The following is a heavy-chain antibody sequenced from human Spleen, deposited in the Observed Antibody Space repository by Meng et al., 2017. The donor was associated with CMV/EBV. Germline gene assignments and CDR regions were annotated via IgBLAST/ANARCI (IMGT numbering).Heavy chain of an antibody. CDR2: IYTSGST. CDR1: GGSISSYY. D-gene: IGHD3-16*02. V-gene: IGHV4-4*07. CDR3: ARGSQKLRLGELSEYYFDY. Sequence: QVQLQESGPGLVKPSEPLSLTCTVSGGSISSYYWSWIRQPAGKGLEWIGRIYTSGSTNYNPSLKSRVTMSVDTSKNQFSLKLSSVTAADTAVYYCARGSQKLRLGELSEYYFDYWGQGTLVTVSS. J-gene: IGHJ4*02.